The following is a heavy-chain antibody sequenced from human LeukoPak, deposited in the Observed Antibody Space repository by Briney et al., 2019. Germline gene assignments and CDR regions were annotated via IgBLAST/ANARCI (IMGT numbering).Heavy chain of an antibody. CDR3: ARRDPTTPKFDY. CDR1: GFTFSNYG. J-gene: IGHJ4*02. Sequence: GGSLRLSCTGSGFTFSNYGVSWVRQAPGKGLEWVSGTSGGGESTYYIDSVKGRFIITRDNSKNTLYLQMNSLRAEDTAVYYCARRDPTTPKFDYWGQGTLVIVSS. CDR2: TSGGGEST. D-gene: IGHD1-14*01. V-gene: IGHV3-23*01.